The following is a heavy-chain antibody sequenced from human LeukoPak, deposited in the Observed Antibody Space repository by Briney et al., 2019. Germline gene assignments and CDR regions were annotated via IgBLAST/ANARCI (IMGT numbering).Heavy chain of an antibody. Sequence: SETLSLTCAVYGGSFSGYYWSWIRQPPGKGLEWIGEIKHSGSTNYNPSLKSRVTISVDTSKNQFSLKLSSVTAADTAVYYCARVVGDYSFDYWGQGTLVTVSS. CDR3: ARVVGDYSFDY. V-gene: IGHV4-34*01. D-gene: IGHD4/OR15-4a*01. J-gene: IGHJ4*02. CDR2: IKHSGST. CDR1: GGSFSGYY.